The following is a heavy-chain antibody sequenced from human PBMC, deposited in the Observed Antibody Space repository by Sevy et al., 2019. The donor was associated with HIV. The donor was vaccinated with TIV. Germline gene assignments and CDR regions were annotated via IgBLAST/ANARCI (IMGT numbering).Heavy chain of an antibody. D-gene: IGHD2-8*01. CDR1: GFTFSKYS. Sequence: GGSLRLSCAASGFTFSKYSMSWVRQPPGKGLEWVSTLSFGCGEINYADSVKGRFTISRDNSKSSVYLQMNNLRPEDTDVYYSAGEGCTKPHDYWGQGTLVTVSS. CDR2: LSFGCGEI. J-gene: IGHJ4*02. V-gene: IGHV3-23*01. CDR3: AGEGCTKPHDY.